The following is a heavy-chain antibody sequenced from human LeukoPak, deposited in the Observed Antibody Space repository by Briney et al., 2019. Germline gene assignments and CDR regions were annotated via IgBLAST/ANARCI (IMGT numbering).Heavy chain of an antibody. Sequence: GGSLRLSCAASGFTFRSYAMQWVRQAPGKGLEWVSLISGDGVSTFYADSVKGRFSISRDNSKNSLYLEMNSLRTEDAAMYYCAKESGKFDYWGQGTLVAVSS. CDR1: GFTFRSYA. CDR2: ISGDGVST. V-gene: IGHV3-43*02. CDR3: AKESGKFDY. J-gene: IGHJ4*02.